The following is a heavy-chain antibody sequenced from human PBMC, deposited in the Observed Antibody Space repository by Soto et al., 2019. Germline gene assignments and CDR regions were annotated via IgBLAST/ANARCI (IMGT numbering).Heavy chain of an antibody. D-gene: IGHD3-10*01. Sequence: QITLKESGPTLVKPTQTLTLTCTFSGFSLDTSGVAVGWIRQPPGKGLEWLSVIYWDDDKRSSPSLRSRLTITTDTSKNQVVLKMTNMDPADTATYYCAHRHRASGGLFDYWGQGTLVTVSS. V-gene: IGHV2-5*02. CDR2: IYWDDDK. CDR1: GFSLDTSGVA. J-gene: IGHJ4*02. CDR3: AHRHRASGGLFDY.